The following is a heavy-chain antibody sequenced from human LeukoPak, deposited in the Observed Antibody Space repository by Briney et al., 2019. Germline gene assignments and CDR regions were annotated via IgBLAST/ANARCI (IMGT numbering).Heavy chain of an antibody. CDR1: GFTFSSYG. Sequence: GRSLRLSCAASGFTFSSYGMHWVRQAPGKGLEWVAVIWYDGSNKYYADSVKGRFTISRDNSKNTLYLQMNSLRAEDTAVYYCARDGIGYYGMDVWGQGTTVTVSS. V-gene: IGHV3-33*01. CDR3: ARDGIGYYGMDV. CDR2: IWYDGSNK. D-gene: IGHD2-21*01. J-gene: IGHJ6*02.